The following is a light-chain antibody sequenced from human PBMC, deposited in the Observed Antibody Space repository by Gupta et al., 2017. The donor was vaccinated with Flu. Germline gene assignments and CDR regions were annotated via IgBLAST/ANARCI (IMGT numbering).Light chain of an antibody. CDR1: PSVSSSI. V-gene: IGKV3-20*01. J-gene: IGKJ1*01. CDR3: QQYGHAPWT. CDR2: GAS. Sequence: EIVLTQSPGTLSLSPGERATLSCRASPSVSSSILAWYQQKPGQAPRHRTKGASNGAPGIPDSFSGSGSWTDFTLTISRMDPEDLAVDYCQQYGHAPWTCGQGTTVEIK.